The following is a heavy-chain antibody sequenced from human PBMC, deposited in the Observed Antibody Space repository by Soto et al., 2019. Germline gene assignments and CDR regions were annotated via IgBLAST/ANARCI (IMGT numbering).Heavy chain of an antibody. D-gene: IGHD3-10*01. V-gene: IGHV4-30-4*01. J-gene: IGHJ4*02. CDR1: GASVTSGDFY. Sequence: QVQLQEPGPRLVSPSETLSLTCTVSGASVTSGDFYWSWIRQPPGKGLERIGYIYYNETAYYTPSLKSRTAISVDTSKNHCTLTLTSVTAADTAIYYCGALLAGGWGQGSLVTVSS. CDR3: GALLAGG. CDR2: IYYNETA.